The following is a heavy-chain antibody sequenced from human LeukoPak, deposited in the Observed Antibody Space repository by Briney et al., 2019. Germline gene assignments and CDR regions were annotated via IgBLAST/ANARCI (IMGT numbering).Heavy chain of an antibody. D-gene: IGHD2-2*01. V-gene: IGHV4-4*02. Sequence: PSETLSLTCAVSGGSISSSNWWSWVRQPPGKGLEWIGEIYHSGSTNYNPSLKSRVTISVDKSKNQFSLKLSSVTAADTAVYYCARGACQGDCSISGNRVYYGMDVWGQGTTVTVSS. CDR1: GGSISSSNW. J-gene: IGHJ6*02. CDR3: ARGACQGDCSISGNRVYYGMDV. CDR2: IYHSGST.